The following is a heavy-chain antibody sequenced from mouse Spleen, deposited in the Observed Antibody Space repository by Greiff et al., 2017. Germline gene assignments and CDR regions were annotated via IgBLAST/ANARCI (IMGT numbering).Heavy chain of an antibody. CDR3: TIATTATLGY. D-gene: IGHD1-2*01. CDR1: GFNIKDDY. Sequence: VQLKQSGAELVRPGASVKLSCTASGFNIKDDYMHWVKQRPEQGLEWIGWIDPENGDTEYASKFQGKATITADTSSNTAYLQLSSLTSEDTAVYYCTIATTATLGYWGQGTTLTVSS. V-gene: IGHV14-4*01. J-gene: IGHJ2*01. CDR2: IDPENGDT.